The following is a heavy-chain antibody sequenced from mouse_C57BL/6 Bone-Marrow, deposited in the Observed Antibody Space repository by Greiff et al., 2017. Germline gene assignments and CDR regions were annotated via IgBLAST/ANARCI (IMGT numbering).Heavy chain of an antibody. CDR1: GYTFTSYW. D-gene: IGHD2-3*01. J-gene: IGHJ2*01. CDR2: IYPSDSET. CDR3: ARGGLLYFDY. V-gene: IGHV1-61*01. Sequence: QVQLQQPGAELVRPGSSVKLSCKASGYTFTSYWMDWVKQRPGQGLEWIGNIYPSDSETHYNQKFKDKATLTVDKSSSTAYMQLSSLTSEDSAGYYCARGGLLYFDYWGQGTTLPVSS.